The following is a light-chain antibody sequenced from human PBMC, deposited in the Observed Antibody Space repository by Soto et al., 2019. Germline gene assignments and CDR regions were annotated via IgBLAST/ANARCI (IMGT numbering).Light chain of an antibody. Sequence: EIVLTQSPATLSLSPGERATLSCRASRSVSSYLAWYQQKPDQAPRLLIYDASNRATGIPARFSGSGSGTDFTLTISSLEPEDFAVYYCQQRGNWPLTVGQGTRLVI. CDR3: QQRGNWPLT. CDR2: DAS. CDR1: RSVSSY. J-gene: IGKJ5*01. V-gene: IGKV3-11*01.